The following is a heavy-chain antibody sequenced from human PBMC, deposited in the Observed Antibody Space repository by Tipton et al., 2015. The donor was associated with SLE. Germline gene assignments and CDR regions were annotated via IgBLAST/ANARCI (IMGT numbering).Heavy chain of an antibody. CDR2: ISDGGGT. CDR3: ARVPLGSSLREGTFDY. D-gene: IGHD1-1*01. J-gene: IGHJ4*02. V-gene: IGHV4-59*12. CDR1: GGSISSNY. Sequence: TLSLTCSVSGGSISSNYWIWIRQPPGKGLEWIGYISDGGGTNHNPSLKSRVTISLDTSKSHFSLKLRSLIAADTALYYCARVPLGSSLREGTFDYWGQGTLVTVSS.